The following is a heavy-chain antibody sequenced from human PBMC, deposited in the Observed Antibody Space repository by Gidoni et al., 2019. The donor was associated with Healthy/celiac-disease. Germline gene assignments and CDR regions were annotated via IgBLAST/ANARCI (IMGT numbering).Heavy chain of an antibody. CDR2: IYYSGST. D-gene: IGHD3-10*01. CDR3: ARVSYGSGSYYVDY. J-gene: IGHJ4*02. V-gene: IGHV4-31*03. CDR1: GGSIRSGGYY. Sequence: QVQLQESGPGLVKPSQTLSLTCTVSGGSIRSGGYYWSWIRQHPGKGLEWIGYIYYSGSTYYNPSLKSRVTISVDTSKNQFSLKLSSVTAADTAVYYCARVSYGSGSYYVDYWGQGTLVTVSS.